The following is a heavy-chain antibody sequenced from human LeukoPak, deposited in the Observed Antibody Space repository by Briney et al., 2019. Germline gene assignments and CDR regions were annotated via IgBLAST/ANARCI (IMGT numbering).Heavy chain of an antibody. J-gene: IGHJ4*02. D-gene: IGHD4-17*01. CDR2: INHSGST. CDR3: ARAPDYGDYSLFDDD. CDR1: GGSFSGYY. V-gene: IGHV4-34*01. Sequence: SETLSLTCAVSGGSFSGYYWSWIRQPPGKGLEWIGEINHSGSTNYNPSLKSRVTISLDTSKNQFSLKLSSVTAADTAVYYCARAPDYGDYSLFDDDWGQGTLVTV.